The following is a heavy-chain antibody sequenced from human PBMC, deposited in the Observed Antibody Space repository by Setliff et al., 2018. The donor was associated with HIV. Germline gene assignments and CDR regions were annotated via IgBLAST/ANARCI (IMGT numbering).Heavy chain of an antibody. CDR1: GRSFSGYY. J-gene: IGHJ4*02. V-gene: IGHV4-34*01. CDR2: INHSGST. CDR3: ARVRRDGNSFDD. D-gene: IGHD4-4*01. Sequence: SETLSLTCAVYGRSFSGYYWSWIRQPPGKGLEWIGEINHSGSTNYNPSLKSRVTISVDMSKNQFSLKLSSVTAADTAVYYCARVRRDGNSFDDWGQGTLVTVSS.